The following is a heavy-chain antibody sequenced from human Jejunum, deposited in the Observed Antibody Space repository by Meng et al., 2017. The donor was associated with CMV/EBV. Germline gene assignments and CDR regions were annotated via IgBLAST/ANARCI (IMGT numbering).Heavy chain of an antibody. CDR1: GFTFTNYA. V-gene: IGHV3-23*01. D-gene: IGHD2-21*01. CDR3: ASAYGLGGY. CDR2: VRGSGYDT. Sequence: SCAASGFTFTNYAMAGVRQAPGRGLEWVSTVRGSGYDTYYADSVNGRFTVSRDNTKNTVYLQMNSLRADDTAVYYCASAYGLGGYWGQGTRVTVSS. J-gene: IGHJ4*02.